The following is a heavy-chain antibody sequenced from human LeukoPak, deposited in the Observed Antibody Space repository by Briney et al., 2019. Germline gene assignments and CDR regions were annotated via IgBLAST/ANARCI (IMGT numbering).Heavy chain of an antibody. D-gene: IGHD2/OR15-2a*01. J-gene: IGHJ6*02. Sequence: SETLSLTCTVSGGSISSYYWSWIRQPPGKGLEWIGYIYYSGSTNYNPSLKSRVTISVDTSKNQFSLKLSSVTAADTAVYYCASVGNMHHYYYYGMDVWGQGTTVTVSS. CDR3: ASVGNMHHYYYYGMDV. V-gene: IGHV4-59*12. CDR2: IYYSGST. CDR1: GGSISSYY.